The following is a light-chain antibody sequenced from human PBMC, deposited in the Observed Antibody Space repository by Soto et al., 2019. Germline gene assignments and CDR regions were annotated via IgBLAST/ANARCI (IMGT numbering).Light chain of an antibody. CDR3: SSYAGSTTLL. V-gene: IGLV2-14*01. CDR2: EVS. J-gene: IGLJ1*01. Sequence: QSVLAQPASVSGSPGQSITISCTGTSSDVGGYDYVSWYQHHPGKAPKLMIYEVSNRPPGVFHRFSGSKSGNTASLTISGLQTEDEADYYCSSYAGSTTLLFGTGTKVTVL. CDR1: SSDVGGYDY.